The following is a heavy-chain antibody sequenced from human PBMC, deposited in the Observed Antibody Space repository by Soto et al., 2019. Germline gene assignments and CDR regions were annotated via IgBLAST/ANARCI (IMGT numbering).Heavy chain of an antibody. CDR3: TSDRYPRFYHGSGSYPYY. CDR1: GFTFSSFW. CDR2: IKTDGSET. Sequence: GGSLRLSCAASGFTFSSFWMIWVRQAPGKGLEWVANIKTDGSETHYVDSVKGRFTISRDNPKTSLFLQMNSLRVEDTAVYFCTSDRYPRFYHGSGSYPYYWGQEPRSPSPQ. J-gene: IGHJ4*01. V-gene: IGHV3-7*03. D-gene: IGHD3-10*01.